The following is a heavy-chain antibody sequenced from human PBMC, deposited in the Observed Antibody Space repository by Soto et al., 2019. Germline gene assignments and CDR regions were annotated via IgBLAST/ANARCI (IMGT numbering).Heavy chain of an antibody. Sequence: GGSLRLSCAASGFIFSSYGMHWVRQAPGKGLEWVAVIWNDGSDKYYGDSVKGRFTISRDNSKNMLYPQMDSLRAEDTALYYCARDLRLSRRGYDLEQSPAYWGRGTLVTVSS. J-gene: IGHJ4*02. V-gene: IGHV3-33*01. CDR3: ARDLRLSRRGYDLEQSPAY. CDR2: IWNDGSDK. D-gene: IGHD5-12*01. CDR1: GFIFSSYG.